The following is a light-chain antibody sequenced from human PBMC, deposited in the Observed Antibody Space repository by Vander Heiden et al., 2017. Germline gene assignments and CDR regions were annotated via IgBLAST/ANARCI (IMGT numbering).Light chain of an antibody. V-gene: IGLV1-44*01. CDR1: SSNIGRNT. Sequence: QSVLTQPPSASGTTGQRFSISCSGSSSNIGRNTVNWYQQRPETAPKLIIYSNDQRPSRVPDRLSGSKAGTSASLAISGLQSEDEADYYCAAWDDSLNVVFGGGTKLTVL. J-gene: IGLJ2*01. CDR2: SND. CDR3: AAWDDSLNVV.